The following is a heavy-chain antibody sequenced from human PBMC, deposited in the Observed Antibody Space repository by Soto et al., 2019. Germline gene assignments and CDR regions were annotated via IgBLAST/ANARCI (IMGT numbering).Heavy chain of an antibody. CDR2: IIPVFGTA. V-gene: IGHV1-69*01. J-gene: IGHJ4*02. CDR1: GGTFSSYA. Sequence: QVQLVQSGAEVQKPESSVKVSCKASGGTFSSYAVSWVRQAPGQGLEWMGGIIPVFGTANYAQKFQGRVTITAHESTRTAYMELSSLRSEDTAVYYCARTYCGGGSCYVYWGQGTLVTVSS. D-gene: IGHD2-15*01. CDR3: ARTYCGGGSCYVY.